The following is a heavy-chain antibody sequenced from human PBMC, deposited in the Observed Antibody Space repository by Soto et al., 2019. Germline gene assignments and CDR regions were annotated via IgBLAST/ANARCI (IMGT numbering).Heavy chain of an antibody. CDR2: IKQDGSEK. D-gene: IGHD2-2*01. CDR3: ARDGPGQSDYYYYYMDV. Sequence: EVQLVESGGGLVQPGGSLRLSCAASGFTFSSYWMSWVRQAPGKGLEWVANIKQDGSEKYYVDSVKGRFTISRDNAKNSLYLQMNSLRAEDTAVYYCARDGPGQSDYYYYYMDVWGKGTTVTVSS. J-gene: IGHJ6*03. CDR1: GFTFSSYW. V-gene: IGHV3-7*01.